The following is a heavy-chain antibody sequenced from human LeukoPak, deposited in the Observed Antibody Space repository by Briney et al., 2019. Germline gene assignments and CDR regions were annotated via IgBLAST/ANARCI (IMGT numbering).Heavy chain of an antibody. Sequence: GGSLRLSCAASGFVFDDYIMHWVRQVPGKGLEWVSLISWDGVNTYYADSVKGRFTISRDNSKNSLFLQLNSLRTEDSTWYYCEKEVSGGAYYEWVDYWGQGTLVTVSS. J-gene: IGHJ4*02. CDR1: GFVFDDYI. D-gene: IGHD1-26*01. CDR2: ISWDGVNT. CDR3: EKEVSGGAYYEWVDY. V-gene: IGHV3-43*01.